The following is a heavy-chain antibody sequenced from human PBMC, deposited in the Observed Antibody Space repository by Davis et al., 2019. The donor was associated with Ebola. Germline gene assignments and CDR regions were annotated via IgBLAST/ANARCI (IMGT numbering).Heavy chain of an antibody. J-gene: IGHJ4*02. D-gene: IGHD3-9*01. V-gene: IGHV1-69*13. CDR1: GGTFSSYA. CDR3: ARVLRYPAADSRFDY. Sequence: SVKVSCKASGGTFSSYAISWVRQAPGQGLEWMGGIIPIFGTANYAQKFQGRVTITADESTSTAYMELSSLRSEDTAVYYCARVLRYPAADSRFDYWGQGTLVTVSS. CDR2: IIPIFGTA.